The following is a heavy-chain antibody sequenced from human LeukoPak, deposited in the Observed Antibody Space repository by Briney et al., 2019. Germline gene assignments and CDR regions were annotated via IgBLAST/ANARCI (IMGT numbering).Heavy chain of an antibody. J-gene: IGHJ3*02. Sequence: GGSLRLTCVASGFTFGNYAMGWLRQVPGRRPEWVSSLTDSGGTTYYVDSVKGRFAISRDNSKNTLYLHMNSLRADDTAVYYCAKKRDAFDMWGQGTVVTVSS. CDR1: GFTFGNYA. CDR3: AKKRDAFDM. D-gene: IGHD5-24*01. CDR2: LTDSGGTT. V-gene: IGHV3-23*01.